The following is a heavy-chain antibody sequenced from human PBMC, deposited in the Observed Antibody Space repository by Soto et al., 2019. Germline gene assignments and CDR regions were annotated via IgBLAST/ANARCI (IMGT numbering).Heavy chain of an antibody. Sequence: QVQLVQSGAEVRKPGSAVRVSCKASGGSFNRHTISWVRQAPGQGLEWIGGIIPIFGTANHAQKFQGRVTIMADESTSTVYMELSSLRSDDTAIYYCARGWGYDSTDYYYAYWGQGTLVIVSS. CDR2: IIPIFGTA. V-gene: IGHV1-69*01. D-gene: IGHD3-22*01. CDR3: ARGWGYDSTDYYYAY. J-gene: IGHJ4*02. CDR1: GGSFNRHT.